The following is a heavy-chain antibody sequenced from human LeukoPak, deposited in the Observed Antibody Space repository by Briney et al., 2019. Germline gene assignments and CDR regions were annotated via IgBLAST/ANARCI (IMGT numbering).Heavy chain of an antibody. V-gene: IGHV3-48*03. CDR3: ARDPRHYGSGTYYNERAQGIDY. CDR2: ISRTGTVI. CDR1: GFTFSSFE. D-gene: IGHD3-10*01. Sequence: GGSLRLSCTASGFTFSSFEMNWARQAPGKGPEWISYISRTGTVIYYADSVKGRFTISRDNAKNSLFLRMTDLRVEDTAVYYCARDPRHYGSGTYYNERAQGIDYWGQGTLVTVSS. J-gene: IGHJ4*02.